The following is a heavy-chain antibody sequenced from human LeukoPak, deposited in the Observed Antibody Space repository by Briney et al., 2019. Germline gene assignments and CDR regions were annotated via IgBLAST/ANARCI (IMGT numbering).Heavy chain of an antibody. CDR2: IYYSGST. CDR3: ARASSGSSWAFDY. D-gene: IGHD6-13*01. J-gene: IGHJ4*02. V-gene: IGHV4-39*01. CDR1: DGSISSNSYY. Sequence: SETPSLTCTVSDGSISSNSYYWGWIRQPPGKGLEWIGSIYYSGSTYYNPSLKSRVTISVDTSKNQLSLKLSSVTAADTAVYYCARASSGSSWAFDYWGLGTLVTVSS.